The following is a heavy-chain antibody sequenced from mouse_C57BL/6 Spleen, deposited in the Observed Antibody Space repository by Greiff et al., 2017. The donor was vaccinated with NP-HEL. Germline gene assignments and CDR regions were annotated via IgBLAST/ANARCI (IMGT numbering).Heavy chain of an antibody. V-gene: IGHV5-9-1*02. CDR3: TRDGSGTYFDY. J-gene: IGHJ2*01. D-gene: IGHD4-1*01. CDR2: ISSGGDYI. CDR1: GFTFSSYA. Sequence: EVQRVEPGEGLVKPGGSLKLSCAASGFTFSSYAMSWVRQTPEKRLEWVAYISSGGDYIYYADTVKGRFTISRDNARNTLYLQMSSLKSEDTAMYYCTRDGSGTYFDYWGQGTTLTVSS.